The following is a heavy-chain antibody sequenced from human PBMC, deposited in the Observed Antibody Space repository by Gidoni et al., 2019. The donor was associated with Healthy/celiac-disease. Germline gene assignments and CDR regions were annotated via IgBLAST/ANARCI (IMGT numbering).Heavy chain of an antibody. CDR2: ISYDGSNK. Sequence: QVQLVESGGGVVQPGRSLRLSCAASGFTFSSYGMHWVRQAPGKGLEWVAVISYDGSNKYYADSVKGRFTISRDNSKNTLYLQMNSLRAEDTAVYYCAKDRGLQWLVPYFDYWGQGTLVTVSS. CDR3: AKDRGLQWLVPYFDY. D-gene: IGHD6-19*01. CDR1: GFTFSSYG. V-gene: IGHV3-30*18. J-gene: IGHJ4*02.